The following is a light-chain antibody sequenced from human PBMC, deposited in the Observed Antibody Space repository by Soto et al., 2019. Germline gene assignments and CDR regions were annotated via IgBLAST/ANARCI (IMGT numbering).Light chain of an antibody. J-gene: IGKJ4*01. CDR3: PQYCSSPLT. CDR1: QSVSSSY. CDR2: GAS. V-gene: IGKV3-20*01. Sequence: EIVLTQSPGTLSLSPGERATLSCRASQSVSSSYLAWYQQKPGQAPRLLIYGASSRATGIPDRCSGSGSGAGFTLTITRLEPEEFPVDYWPQYCSSPLTFGGGTKVEIK.